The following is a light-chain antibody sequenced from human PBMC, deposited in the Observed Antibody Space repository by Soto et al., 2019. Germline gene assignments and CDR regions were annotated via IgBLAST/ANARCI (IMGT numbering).Light chain of an antibody. V-gene: IGKV3-20*01. CDR2: LAS. J-gene: IGKJ1*01. CDR1: QSVTNNY. CDR3: QQDFSAPLT. Sequence: EIVLSQSPGTLSLSPGERATLSCRASQSVTNNYLAWYQQKPGQAPRLLIYLASSRATGIPDRFSGSGSGADLTLTINRLQPEDFAVYFCQQDFSAPLTFGQGTKVEIK.